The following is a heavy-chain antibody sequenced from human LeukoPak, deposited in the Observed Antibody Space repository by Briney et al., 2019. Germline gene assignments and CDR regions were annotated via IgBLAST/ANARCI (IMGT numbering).Heavy chain of an antibody. D-gene: IGHD2/OR15-2a*01. CDR1: GFTFSSYG. Sequence: GGSLRLSCAASGFTFSSYGMHWVRQAPGKGLEWVALIWYDGSNNADSVKGRLTISRDNSKNTLYLQMYSLRAGDTAVYYCAREGPRGNSQFDYWGQGTLVTVSS. J-gene: IGHJ4*02. CDR3: AREGPRGNSQFDY. CDR2: IWYDGSN. V-gene: IGHV3-33*01.